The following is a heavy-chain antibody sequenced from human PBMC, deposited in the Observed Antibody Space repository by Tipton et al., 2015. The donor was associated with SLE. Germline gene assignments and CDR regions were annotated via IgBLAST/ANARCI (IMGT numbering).Heavy chain of an antibody. CDR3: AKGDNGYATYFYSLD. D-gene: IGHD5-12*01. V-gene: IGHV4-59*12. J-gene: IGHJ4*02. CDR2: ISYNVIT. Sequence: TLSLTCTVSGGSISSYYWSWIRQPPGKGLEWIGYISYNVITNYNVNTNYNPSLKSRLTISVDTSKNQFSLKLNSVTAADTAVYYCAKGDNGYATYFYSLDWGQVTLVTVSS. CDR1: GGSISSYY.